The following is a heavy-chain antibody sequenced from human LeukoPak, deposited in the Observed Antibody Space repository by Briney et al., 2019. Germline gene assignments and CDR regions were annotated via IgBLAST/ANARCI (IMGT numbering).Heavy chain of an antibody. D-gene: IGHD4-17*01. CDR3: ARSYYGDFDY. CDR1: GGSISSYY. Sequence: SETLSLTCTVSGGSISSYYWSWIRQPPGKGLEWIGYIYYSGSTNYNPSLKSRVTISVDTSKNQFSLKLSSVTAADTAVYYCARSYYGDFDYWGQGTLVTVSS. V-gene: IGHV4-59*08. J-gene: IGHJ4*02. CDR2: IYYSGST.